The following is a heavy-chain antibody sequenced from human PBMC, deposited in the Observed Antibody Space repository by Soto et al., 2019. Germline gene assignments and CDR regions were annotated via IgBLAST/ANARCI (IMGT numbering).Heavy chain of an antibody. J-gene: IGHJ4*02. D-gene: IGHD6-6*01. CDR1: GFTFSSYG. CDR2: IWYDGSNK. V-gene: IGHV3-33*01. CDR3: AREGRIAARRGGGYFDY. Sequence: QVQLVESGGGVVQPGRSLRLSCAASGFTFSSYGMHWVRQAPGKGLEWGAVIWYDGSNKYYADSVKGRFTISRDNSKNTLYLQMNSLRAEDTAVYYCAREGRIAARRGGGYFDYWGQGTLVTVSS.